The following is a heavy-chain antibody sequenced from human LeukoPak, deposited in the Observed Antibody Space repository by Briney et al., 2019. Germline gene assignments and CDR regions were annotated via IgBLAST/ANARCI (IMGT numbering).Heavy chain of an antibody. CDR2: IYHSGST. J-gene: IGHJ4*02. CDR1: GGSISSSSNY. CDR3: ARARSSGWYMRLVYFDY. Sequence: SETLSLTCTVSGGSISSSSNYWGWIRQPPGKGLEWIGEIYHSGSTNYNPSLKSRVTISVDKSKNQFSLKLSSVTAADTAVYYCARARSSGWYMRLVYFDYWGQGTLVTVSS. D-gene: IGHD6-19*01. V-gene: IGHV4-39*07.